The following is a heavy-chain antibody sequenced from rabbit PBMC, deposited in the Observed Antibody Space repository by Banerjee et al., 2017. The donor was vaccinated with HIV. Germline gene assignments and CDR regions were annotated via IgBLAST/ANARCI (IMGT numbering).Heavy chain of an antibody. D-gene: IGHD1-1*01. V-gene: IGHV1S40*01. J-gene: IGHJ4*01. Sequence: QSLEESGGDLVKPGASLTLTCTASGFSFSSTDYMCWVRQAPGKGLEWIACIAGGSSGSTYYASWAKGRFTISKTSSTTVTLQLTSLTAADTATYFCARDLSGVIGWNLNLWGQGTLVTVS. CDR2: IAGGSSGST. CDR1: GFSFSSTDY. CDR3: ARDLSGVIGWNLNL.